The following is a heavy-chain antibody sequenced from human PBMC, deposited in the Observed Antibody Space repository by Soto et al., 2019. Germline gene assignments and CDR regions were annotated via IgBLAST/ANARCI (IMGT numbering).Heavy chain of an antibody. Sequence: PGGSLRLSCVASGFTFSSYTMHWVRQAPGKGLEWVAVVSEDGHSKYYADSVKGRFTISRDNSKGMVYLQMNSLRREDTAVYYCARDPRDIVTTINYFDSWGQGTLVTVSS. CDR3: ARDPRDIVTTINYFDS. J-gene: IGHJ4*02. D-gene: IGHD5-12*01. V-gene: IGHV3-30-3*01. CDR2: VSEDGHSK. CDR1: GFTFSSYT.